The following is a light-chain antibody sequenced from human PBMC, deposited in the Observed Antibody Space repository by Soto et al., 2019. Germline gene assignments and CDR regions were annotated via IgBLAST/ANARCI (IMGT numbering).Light chain of an antibody. V-gene: IGKV1-39*01. Sequence: DIQMTQSPSSLSASVGDRVTITCRASQSISSYLNWYQQKPGKAPKLLIYAASSLQSGVPSRFRRSGSGTDFTLTISRLQPEDFATYYCQQRYSTPLTFGGGTKVEIK. J-gene: IGKJ4*01. CDR1: QSISSY. CDR2: AAS. CDR3: QQRYSTPLT.